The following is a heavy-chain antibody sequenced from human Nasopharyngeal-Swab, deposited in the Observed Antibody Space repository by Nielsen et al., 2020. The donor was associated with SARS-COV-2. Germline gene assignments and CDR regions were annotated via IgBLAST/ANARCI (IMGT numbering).Heavy chain of an antibody. CDR2: MNPNSGNT. V-gene: IGHV1-8*01. CDR1: GYTFTTYD. J-gene: IGHJ3*02. Sequence: ASVKVSCKASGYTFTTYDINWVRQATGQGLEWLGWMNPNSGNTAYAQKFQGRVTMTRNTSISTAYMELSSLRSEDTAVYYCARTYYYDSSGYYAFDIWGQGTMVTVSS. D-gene: IGHD3-22*01. CDR3: ARTYYYDSSGYYAFDI.